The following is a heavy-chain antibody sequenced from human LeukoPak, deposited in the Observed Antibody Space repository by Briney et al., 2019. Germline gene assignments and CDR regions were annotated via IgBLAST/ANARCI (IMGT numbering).Heavy chain of an antibody. V-gene: IGHV4-61*02. J-gene: IGHJ4*02. CDR2: IYTSGST. D-gene: IGHD3-22*01. CDR1: GGSISSGSYY. CDR3: AREKDSSGPDY. Sequence: SQTLSLTCTVSGGSISSGSYYWSWIRQPAGKGLEWIGRIYTSGSTNYNPSLKSRVTISVDTSKNQFSLKLSSVTAADTAVYYCAREKDSSGPDYWGQGTLVTVSS.